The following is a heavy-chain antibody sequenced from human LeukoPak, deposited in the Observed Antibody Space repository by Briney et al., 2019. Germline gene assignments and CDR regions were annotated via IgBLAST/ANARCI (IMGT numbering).Heavy chain of an antibody. V-gene: IGHV3-74*01. CDR2: INSDGSST. CDR1: GFTFSSNW. Sequence: PGGSLRLSCAASGFTFSSNWMHWVRQAPGKGLVWVARINSDGSSTSYADSVKRRITISRDNAKNTLYLQINSLRAEDTAVYYCAKGTYYYGSGSLGFDYWGQGTLVTVSS. J-gene: IGHJ4*02. CDR3: AKGTYYYGSGSLGFDY. D-gene: IGHD3-10*01.